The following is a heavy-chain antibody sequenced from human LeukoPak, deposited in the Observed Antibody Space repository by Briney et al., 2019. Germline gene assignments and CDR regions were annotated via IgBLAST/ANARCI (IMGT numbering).Heavy chain of an antibody. Sequence: SETLSLTCTVSGYSISSGYYWGWIRQPPGKGLEWIGSIYHSGSTYYNPSLKSRVTISVDTSKNQFSLKLSSVTAADTAVYYCARGIGYSYGQGGDYWGQGTLVTVSP. J-gene: IGHJ4*02. D-gene: IGHD5-18*01. CDR3: ARGIGYSYGQGGDY. CDR2: IYHSGST. CDR1: GYSISSGYY. V-gene: IGHV4-38-2*02.